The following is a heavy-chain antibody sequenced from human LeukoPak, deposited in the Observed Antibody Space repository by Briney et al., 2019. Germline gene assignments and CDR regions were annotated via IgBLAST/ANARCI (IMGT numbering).Heavy chain of an antibody. CDR1: GFTFSDYY. V-gene: IGHV3-7*04. J-gene: IGHJ4*02. CDR3: ARDRVRMTY. CDR2: IKPDGSEK. D-gene: IGHD2/OR15-2a*01. Sequence: GALRLSCAASGFTFSDYYMSWIRQTPGKGLEWVANIKPDGSEKYYVDSVKGRFTISRDNAKNSLYLQMNSLRAEDTAVYYCARDRVRMTYWGQGTLVTVSS.